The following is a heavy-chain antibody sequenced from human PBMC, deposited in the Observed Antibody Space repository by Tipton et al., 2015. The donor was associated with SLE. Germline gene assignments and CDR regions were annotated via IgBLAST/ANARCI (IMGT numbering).Heavy chain of an antibody. CDR2: IRYDGNNK. CDR3: ARGGDYHGFDF. J-gene: IGHJ3*01. CDR1: GFTFSMFG. V-gene: IGHV3-30*02. D-gene: IGHD4-17*01. Sequence: SLRLSCAASGFTFSMFGMHWIRQAPGNGLEWVAFIRYDGNNKYYADSVKGRFTISRDSSKNTLYLQMNSLRPEDTAVYYSARGGDYHGFDFRGQGTMVTVSS.